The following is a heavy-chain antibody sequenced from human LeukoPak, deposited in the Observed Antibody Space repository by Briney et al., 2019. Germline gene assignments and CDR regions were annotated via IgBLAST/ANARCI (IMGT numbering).Heavy chain of an antibody. CDR3: ARGYSGSYSDY. CDR2: ISSSGSTI. D-gene: IGHD1-26*01. V-gene: IGHV3-48*03. CDR1: EFTFSSYE. Sequence: PGGSLRLSCAASEFTFSSYEMNWVRQAPGKGLEWVSYISSSGSTIYYADSVKGRFTISRDNAKNSLYLQMNSLRAEDTAVYYCARGYSGSYSDYWGQGTLVTVSS. J-gene: IGHJ4*02.